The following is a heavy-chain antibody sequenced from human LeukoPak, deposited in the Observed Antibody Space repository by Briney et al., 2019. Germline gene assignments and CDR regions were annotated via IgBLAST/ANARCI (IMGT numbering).Heavy chain of an antibody. J-gene: IGHJ6*04. D-gene: IGHD3-3*01. Sequence: SETLSLTYTVSGGSISSSSYYWGWIRQPPGKGLEWIGSIYYSGSTYYNPSLKSRVTISVDTSKNQFSLKLSSVTAADTAVYYCARHATTLRFLGSMDVWGKGTTVTVSS. CDR2: IYYSGST. V-gene: IGHV4-39*01. CDR3: ARHATTLRFLGSMDV. CDR1: GGSISSSSYY.